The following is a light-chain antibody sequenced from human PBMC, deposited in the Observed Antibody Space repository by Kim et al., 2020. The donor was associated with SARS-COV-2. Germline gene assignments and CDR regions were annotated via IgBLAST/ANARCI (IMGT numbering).Light chain of an antibody. CDR2: EVS. CDR1: SSDVIGYNY. J-gene: IGLJ2*01. CDR3: SSYAGSNTFV. Sequence: GQSFTSSCTGTSSDVIGYNYVSWYQQHPGKAPKLMIYEVSKRPSGVSTRFSGSKSGNTASLTVSGLQAEDEADYYCSSYAGSNTFVFGGGTQLTVL. V-gene: IGLV2-8*01.